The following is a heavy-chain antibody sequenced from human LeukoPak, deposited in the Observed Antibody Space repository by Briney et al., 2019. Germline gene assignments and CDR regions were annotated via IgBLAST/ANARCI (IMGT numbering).Heavy chain of an antibody. Sequence: ASVKVSCKASGYTFTNYGISWVRQAPGQGLEWMGWIGAYNGNTNYAQKLQGRVTVTTDTSTSTAYMELRSLRSDDTAVYCARDLGSGIAEPFDHWGQGTLVTVSS. CDR1: GYTFTNYG. V-gene: IGHV1-18*01. J-gene: IGHJ4*02. D-gene: IGHD6-13*01. CDR2: IGAYNGNT. CDR3: ARDLGSGIAEPFDH.